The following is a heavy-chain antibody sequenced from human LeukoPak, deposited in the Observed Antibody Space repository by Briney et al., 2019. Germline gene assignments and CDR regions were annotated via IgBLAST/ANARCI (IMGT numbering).Heavy chain of an antibody. CDR3: TTEKRITMIVVVPGNAFDI. J-gene: IGHJ3*02. D-gene: IGHD3-22*01. V-gene: IGHV3-49*03. CDR1: GFTFGDYA. CDR2: IRSKAYGGTT. Sequence: PGGSLRLSCTASGFTFGDYAMSWFRQAPGKGLEWVGFIRSKAYGGTTEYAASVKGRFTISRDDSKSIAYLQMNSLKTEDTAVYYCTTEKRITMIVVVPGNAFDIWGQGTMVTVSS.